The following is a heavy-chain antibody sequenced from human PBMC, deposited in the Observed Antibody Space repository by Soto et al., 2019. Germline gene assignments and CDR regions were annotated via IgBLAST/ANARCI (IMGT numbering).Heavy chain of an antibody. Sequence: GGSLRLSCAGSGFPFSTYEMNWVRQAPGKGLEWIAHITTSGSDRNYADSVKGRFTISRDNSKSSVFLQMNSLRVEDTAIYYCVRERFFYDMNGQEHWAEGTQVTVSS. CDR2: ITTSGSDR. J-gene: IGHJ1*01. CDR3: VRERFFYDMNGQEH. CDR1: GFPFSTYE. V-gene: IGHV3-48*03. D-gene: IGHD3-22*01.